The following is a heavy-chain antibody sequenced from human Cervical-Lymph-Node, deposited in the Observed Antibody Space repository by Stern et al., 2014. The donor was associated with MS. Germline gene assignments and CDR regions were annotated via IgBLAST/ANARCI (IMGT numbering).Heavy chain of an antibody. CDR1: GFSLSTGGMC. CDR3: ARMRGTARLIDY. D-gene: IGHD1/OR15-1a*01. CDR2: IDCDGGK. Sequence: VTLRESGPALVKPTQTLKLTCTFSGFSLSTGGMCVTWIRQPPGQALEWLLLIDCDGGKYYRTPLRTRLTISKDTFKNQVVLTITNMDPVNTATYYCARMRGTARLIDYWGQGTLVTVSS. V-gene: IGHV2-70*01. J-gene: IGHJ4*02.